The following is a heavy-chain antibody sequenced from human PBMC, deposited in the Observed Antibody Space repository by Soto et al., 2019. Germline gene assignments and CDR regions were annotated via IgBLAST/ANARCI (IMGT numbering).Heavy chain of an antibody. J-gene: IGHJ5*02. CDR3: AQDCAEGWGQGLIYNWFDP. CDR2: ISYDGIHK. V-gene: IGHV3-30*18. Sequence: QVQLVESGGGVVQPGRSLRLSCAASGCTFSSYGIHWVRQDPGKWLEWVTVISYDGIHKFYADSLKVRFTISRDDSQNMVFLQMNSLRPEETAVYYFAQDCAEGWGQGLIYNWFDPWCKGTLVTVSS. D-gene: IGHD3-16*02. CDR1: GCTFSSYG.